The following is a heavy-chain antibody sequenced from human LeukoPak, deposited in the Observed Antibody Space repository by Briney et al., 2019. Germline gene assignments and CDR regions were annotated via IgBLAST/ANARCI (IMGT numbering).Heavy chain of an antibody. J-gene: IGHJ4*02. V-gene: IGHV4-39*07. CDR3: ARDNIVVVAATKAYYFDY. Sequence: PSETLSLTCTVSSDSISSTAYYWGWIRQPPGKGLEWIGTIYHSGSTYYNPSLKSRVTISVDTSKNQFSLKLSSVTAADTAVYYCARDNIVVVAATKAYYFDYWGQGTLVTVSS. D-gene: IGHD2-15*01. CDR1: SDSISSTAYY. CDR2: IYHSGST.